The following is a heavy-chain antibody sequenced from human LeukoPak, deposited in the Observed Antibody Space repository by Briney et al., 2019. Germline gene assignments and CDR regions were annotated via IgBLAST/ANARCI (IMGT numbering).Heavy chain of an antibody. Sequence: ASVKVSCKASGYTFTGYYMHWVRQAPGQGLEWMGWINPNSGGTNYAQKFQGRVTMTRDTSISTAYMELSRLRSDDTAVYYCARTHTRKYCSSTSCSLDYWGQGTLVTVSS. V-gene: IGHV1-2*02. J-gene: IGHJ4*02. CDR2: INPNSGGT. CDR3: ARTHTRKYCSSTSCSLDY. D-gene: IGHD2-2*01. CDR1: GYTFTGYY.